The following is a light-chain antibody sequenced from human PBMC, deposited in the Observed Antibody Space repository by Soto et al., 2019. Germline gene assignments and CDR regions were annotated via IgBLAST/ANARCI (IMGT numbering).Light chain of an antibody. V-gene: IGKV1-39*01. Sequence: DFQMTQSPSSLSASVEDRVNITCRASHSITRYLNWYQQKPGKAPNLLIYATSNLQTGVPLRFSGSGFGTDFTLTINNLQPEDFATYFCQHSYSVPRTFGGGIKVEI. J-gene: IGKJ4*01. CDR1: HSITRY. CDR2: ATS. CDR3: QHSYSVPRT.